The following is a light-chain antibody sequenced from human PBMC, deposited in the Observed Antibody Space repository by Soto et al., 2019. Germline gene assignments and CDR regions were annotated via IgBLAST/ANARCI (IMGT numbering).Light chain of an antibody. Sequence: EIVLTQSPATLSLSPGERVTLSCRASQSVSSYLAWYQQKPGQAPSLLIYDASNRATGIPARFSGSVSRTDITLTISRLEPEDFAVYYCQQRSNWLYTFGQGTKLEIK. CDR2: DAS. CDR3: QQRSNWLYT. V-gene: IGKV3-11*01. J-gene: IGKJ2*01. CDR1: QSVSSY.